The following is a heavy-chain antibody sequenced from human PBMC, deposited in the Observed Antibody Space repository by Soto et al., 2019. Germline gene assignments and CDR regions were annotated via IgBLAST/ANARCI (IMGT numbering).Heavy chain of an antibody. J-gene: IGHJ3*02. Sequence: PGESLKISCEASGYSFTSYWIGWVRQMPGKGLEWMGVVYPHDSDTRYSPSFQGQVTISADRSISTAYLQWSSLKASDTAMYYCASRTGPGEVDAFDICGQGTMVTVAS. D-gene: IGHD3-16*01. CDR2: VYPHDSDT. CDR1: GYSFTSYW. CDR3: ASRTGPGEVDAFDI. V-gene: IGHV5-51*01.